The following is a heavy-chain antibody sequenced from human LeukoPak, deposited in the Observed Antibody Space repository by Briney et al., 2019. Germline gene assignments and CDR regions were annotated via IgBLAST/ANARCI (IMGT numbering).Heavy chain of an antibody. J-gene: IGHJ4*02. CDR2: ISTYNGNT. D-gene: IGHD2-15*01. CDR3: ARGPGDLVVVVAAGDY. Sequence: ASVKVSCKASGYTFTSYGIIWVRQAPGQGLEWVGWISTYNGNTNYAQRFQGRVTMTTDTSTSTAYMELRSLRSDDTAVYYCARGPGDLVVVVAAGDYWGQGTLVSVSS. CDR1: GYTFTSYG. V-gene: IGHV1-18*01.